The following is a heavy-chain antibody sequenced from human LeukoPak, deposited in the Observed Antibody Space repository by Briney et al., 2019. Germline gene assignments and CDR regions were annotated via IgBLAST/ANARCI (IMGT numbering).Heavy chain of an antibody. Sequence: ASVKVSCKASGYTFTSYGISWVRQAPGQGLEWMGWLSPYNGNTNYSQRLQGRVTMTTDTSTSTAYMELKSLRSDDTAVYYCARDHRFASNWFDPWGQGTLVTVSS. CDR1: GYTFTSYG. CDR2: LSPYNGNT. J-gene: IGHJ5*02. V-gene: IGHV1-18*01. CDR3: ARDHRFASNWFDP. D-gene: IGHD3-3*01.